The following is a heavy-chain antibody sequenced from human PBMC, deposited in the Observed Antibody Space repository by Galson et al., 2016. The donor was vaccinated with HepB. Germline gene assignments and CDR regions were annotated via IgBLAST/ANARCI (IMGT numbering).Heavy chain of an antibody. Sequence: SVKVSCKASGYTFTSYGISWVRQAPGQGLEWMGWISTYDGDTNYAQNLQGRVTMTTDTSTTTAYMELRSLRSDDTAVYYCARDFFWSGYYTRSAGYFQHWGQGTLVTVSS. D-gene: IGHD3-3*01. CDR2: ISTYDGDT. CDR3: ARDFFWSGYYTRSAGYFQH. J-gene: IGHJ1*01. CDR1: GYTFTSYG. V-gene: IGHV1-18*01.